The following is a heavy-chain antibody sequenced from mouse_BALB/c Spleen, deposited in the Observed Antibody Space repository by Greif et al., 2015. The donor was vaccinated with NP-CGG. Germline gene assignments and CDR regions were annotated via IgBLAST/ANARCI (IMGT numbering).Heavy chain of an antibody. Sequence: EVQVVESGPSLVKPSQTLSLTCSVTGDSITSGYWNWIRKFPGNKLEYMGYISYSGSTYYNPSLKSRISITRDTSKNXYYLQLNSATTEDTATYYCARASRLVGYWYFDVWGAGTTVTVSS. CDR3: ARASRLVGYWYFDV. CDR1: GDSITSGY. J-gene: IGHJ1*01. CDR2: ISYSGST. V-gene: IGHV3-8*02.